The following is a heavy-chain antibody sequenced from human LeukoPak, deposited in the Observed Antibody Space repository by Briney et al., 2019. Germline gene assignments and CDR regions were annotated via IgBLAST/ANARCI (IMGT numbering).Heavy chain of an antibody. CDR1: GGTFSSYA. J-gene: IGHJ5*02. Sequence: SVKVSCKASGGTFSSYAISWVRQAPGQGLEWMGGIIPIFGTANYAQKFQGRVTITTDESTGTAYMELSSLRSEDTAVYYCARGYLEYQLLNWFDPWGQGTLVTVSS. V-gene: IGHV1-69*05. CDR2: IIPIFGTA. CDR3: ARGYLEYQLLNWFDP. D-gene: IGHD2-2*01.